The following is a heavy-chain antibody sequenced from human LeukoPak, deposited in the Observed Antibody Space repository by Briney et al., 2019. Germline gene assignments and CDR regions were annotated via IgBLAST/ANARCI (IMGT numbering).Heavy chain of an antibody. D-gene: IGHD5-12*01. J-gene: IGHJ4*02. CDR1: GFSLRTTY. Sequence: GGSLRLSFSASGFSLRTTYMSSVRQAPGKGLEWVSSISTSSGYIYYADSMKGRFTISRDNAKNSLYLQMNSLRVEDTAVYYCARVEGNIVTTPEGYFDYWGQGTLVTVSS. CDR3: ARVEGNIVTTPEGYFDY. V-gene: IGHV3-21*01. CDR2: ISTSSGYI.